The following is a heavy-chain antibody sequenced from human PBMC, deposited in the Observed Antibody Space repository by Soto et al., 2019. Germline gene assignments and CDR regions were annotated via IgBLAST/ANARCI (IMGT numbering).Heavy chain of an antibody. V-gene: IGHV1-2*04. CDR2: INPNSGGT. J-gene: IGHJ6*03. D-gene: IGHD2-2*01. CDR1: GYTFTGYY. Sequence: QVQLVQSGAEVKKPGASVKVSCKASGYTFTGYYMHWVRQAPGQGLEWMGWINPNSGGTNYAQKFQGWVTMTRDTSISTDYMELSRLRSDATAVYYCARGPPAAIHYYYHYMDVWGKGTTVTVSS. CDR3: ARGPPAAIHYYYHYMDV.